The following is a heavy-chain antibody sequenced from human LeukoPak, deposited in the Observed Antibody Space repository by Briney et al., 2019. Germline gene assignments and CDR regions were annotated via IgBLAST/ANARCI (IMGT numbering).Heavy chain of an antibody. CDR2: IYYSGST. CDR1: GGSISSYY. Sequence: SETLSLTCTVSGGSISSYYWSWIRQPPGKGLGWIGYIYYSGSTNYNPSLKSRVTISVDTSKNQFSLKLSSVTAADTAVYYCARGAHYYDSNWFDPWGQGTLVTVSS. D-gene: IGHD3-22*01. V-gene: IGHV4-59*08. J-gene: IGHJ5*02. CDR3: ARGAHYYDSNWFDP.